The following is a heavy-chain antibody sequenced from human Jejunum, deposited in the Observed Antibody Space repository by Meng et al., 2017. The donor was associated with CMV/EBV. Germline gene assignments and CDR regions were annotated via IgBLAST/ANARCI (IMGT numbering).Heavy chain of an antibody. D-gene: IGHD3-10*01. J-gene: IGHJ4*02. CDR2: LGAHDGDT. V-gene: IGHV1-18*01. CDR1: HYPFTSYG. Sequence: VQGGRSGRELTSPGPHLQSPFMTPHYPFTSYGVGWSRQPPGQGLEWMAWLGAHDGDTSHAPRFQGRVTVTADRPTATAYMELRNLRSDDTAVYYCSRGTPGRRYADYWGQGTLVTVSS. CDR3: SRGTPGRRYADY.